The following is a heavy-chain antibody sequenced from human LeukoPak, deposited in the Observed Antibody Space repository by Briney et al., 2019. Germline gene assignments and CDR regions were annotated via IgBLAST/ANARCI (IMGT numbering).Heavy chain of an antibody. Sequence: SETLSLTCTVSGGSISSSSYYWGWIRQPPGKGLEWIGSIYYSGSTYYNPSLKSRVTISVDTSKNQFSLKLSSVTAADTAAYYCARHGVGSGWYFDYWGQGTLVTVSS. CDR1: GGSISSSSYY. CDR3: ARHGVGSGWYFDY. V-gene: IGHV4-39*01. J-gene: IGHJ4*02. D-gene: IGHD6-19*01. CDR2: IYYSGST.